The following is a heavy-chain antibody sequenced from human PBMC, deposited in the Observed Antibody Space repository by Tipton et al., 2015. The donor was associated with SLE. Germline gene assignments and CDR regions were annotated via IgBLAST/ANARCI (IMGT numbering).Heavy chain of an antibody. CDR1: SGSISSAGYY. Sequence: TLSLTCTVSSGSISSAGYYWTWIRQHPEKGLEWIGFIYYTGSTNYNPSLKSRLTISVDTSNNHFSLNLGSVTAADLAMYFCARSAFTYGDFDSWGQGILVTVSS. CDR2: IYYTGST. D-gene: IGHD4-17*01. V-gene: IGHV4-31*03. CDR3: ARSAFTYGDFDS. J-gene: IGHJ4*02.